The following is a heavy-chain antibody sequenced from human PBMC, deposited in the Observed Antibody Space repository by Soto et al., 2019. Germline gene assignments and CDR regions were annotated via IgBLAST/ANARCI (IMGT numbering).Heavy chain of an antibody. CDR2: INPNNGAT. CDR3: AKAAGYSSGWYIDY. D-gene: IGHD6-19*01. Sequence: GQGLEWMGWINPNNGATHYAQRFQGWVTMTRDTSISTTSMELSRLISNDTAVYFCAKAAGYSSGWYIDYWGQGTLVTVSS. J-gene: IGHJ4*02. V-gene: IGHV1-2*04.